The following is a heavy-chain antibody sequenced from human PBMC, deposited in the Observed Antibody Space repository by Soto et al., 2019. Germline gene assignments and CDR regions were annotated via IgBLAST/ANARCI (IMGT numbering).Heavy chain of an antibody. J-gene: IGHJ5*02. Sequence: VQSGAEVKKPGASVRVSCKSSGFTFSSYGMNWVRQAPGQGLQWMGWNSHNSGYTNYAQNLQGRDTTTADTTTSTVYMERRSLRPDDTAVDYCARDWWDVAVNMDRNRLDPWGQGTMVTVSS. D-gene: IGHD6-19*01. CDR2: NSHNSGYT. V-gene: IGHV1-18*01. CDR3: ARDWWDVAVNMDRNRLDP. CDR1: GFTFSSYG.